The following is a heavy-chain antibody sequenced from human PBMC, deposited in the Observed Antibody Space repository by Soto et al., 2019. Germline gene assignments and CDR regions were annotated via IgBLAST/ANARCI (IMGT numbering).Heavy chain of an antibody. Sequence: ASVKVSCKASGGTFSSYAISWVRQAPGQGLEWMGGIVPIFGTANYAQKFQGRVTITADESTSTAYMELSSLRSEDTAVYYCARPLSSSPESFDYWGQGTLVTVSS. D-gene: IGHD6-13*01. CDR3: ARPLSSSPESFDY. V-gene: IGHV1-69*13. J-gene: IGHJ4*02. CDR1: GGTFSSYA. CDR2: IVPIFGTA.